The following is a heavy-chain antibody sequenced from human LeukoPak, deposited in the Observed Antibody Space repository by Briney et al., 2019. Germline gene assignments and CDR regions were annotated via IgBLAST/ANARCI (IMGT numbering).Heavy chain of an antibody. J-gene: IGHJ4*02. Sequence: ASVKVSCKASGYTFTDYYMYWVRQAPGKRLEWVGWINPNSGKSCYAQKLQGRVTMTRVTSFSTAYMELNRLRSDNTAVYYCASAYSSNDRSQLDYWGQGTLVTVSS. CDR1: GYTFTDYY. V-gene: IGHV1-2*02. D-gene: IGHD5-12*01. CDR3: ASAYSSNDRSQLDY. CDR2: INPNSGKS.